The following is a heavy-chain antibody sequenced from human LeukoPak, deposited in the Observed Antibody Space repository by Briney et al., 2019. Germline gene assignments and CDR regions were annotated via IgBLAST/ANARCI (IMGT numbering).Heavy chain of an antibody. CDR3: ARGGYCSGGSCPFDY. CDR2: IYYSGST. J-gene: IGHJ4*02. V-gene: IGHV4-31*03. CDR1: GGSISSGGYY. Sequence: SQTLSLTCTVSGGSISSGGYYWSRIRQHPGKGLEWIGYIYYSGSTNDNPSLKSRITMSVDTSKNQFSLKLSSVTAADTAVYYCARGGYCSGGSCPFDYWGQGTLVTVSS. D-gene: IGHD2-15*01.